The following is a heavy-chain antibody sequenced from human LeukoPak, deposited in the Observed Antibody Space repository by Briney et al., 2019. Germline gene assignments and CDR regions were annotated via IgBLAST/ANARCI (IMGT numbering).Heavy chain of an antibody. CDR2: ISYDGSNK. V-gene: IGHV3-30*18. J-gene: IGHJ4*02. CDR3: AKDLGLLWFREFGGGDY. CDR1: GFTFSSYG. D-gene: IGHD3-10*01. Sequence: PGGSLRLSCAASGFTFSSYGMHWVRQAPGKGLEWVAVISYDGSNKYYADSVKGRFTIPRDNSKNTLYLQMNSLRAEDTAVYYCAKDLGLLWFREFGGGDYWGQGTLVTVSS.